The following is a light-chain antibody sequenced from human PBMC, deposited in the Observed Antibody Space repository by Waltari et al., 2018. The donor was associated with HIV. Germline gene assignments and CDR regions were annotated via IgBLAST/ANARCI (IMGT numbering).Light chain of an antibody. CDR2: DVD. V-gene: IGLV2-14*03. CDR3: ASFTGDNSLL. CDR1: DSDFGLYNF. Sequence: SAVTQPASVSGLPGPSLTLSCSGADSDFGLYNFLSWYQQHPGKLPRRILYDVDSRASGISARFSGSKSGHTASLNISGLRAEDDADYYCASFTGDNSLLFGGGTKVTVL. J-gene: IGLJ3*02.